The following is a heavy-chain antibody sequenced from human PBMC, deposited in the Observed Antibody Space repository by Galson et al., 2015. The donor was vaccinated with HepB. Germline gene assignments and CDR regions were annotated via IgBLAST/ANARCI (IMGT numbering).Heavy chain of an antibody. J-gene: IGHJ2*01. CDR2: VSSRGEST. CDR3: AKGGYCRSNSCPYWYSDL. CDR1: RFTFSSYA. V-gene: IGHV3-23*01. D-gene: IGHD2-2*01. Sequence: SLRLSCAASRFTFSSYAMSWVRLAPGKGLEWVSAVSSRGESTYYADSVRGRFAISRDNSRNTLYLHMTSLRAEDTALYYCAKGGYCRSNSCPYWYSDLCGRGPLITVSS.